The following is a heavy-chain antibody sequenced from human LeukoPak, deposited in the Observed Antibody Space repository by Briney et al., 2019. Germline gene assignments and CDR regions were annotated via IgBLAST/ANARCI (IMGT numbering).Heavy chain of an antibody. CDR2: IIPIFGTA. V-gene: IGHV1-69*05. CDR3: AGGEVGATRDYYYMDV. CDR1: GGTFSSYA. Sequence: RASVKVSCKASGGTFSSYAISWVRQAPGQGLEWMGGIIPIFGTANYAQKFQGRVTITTDESTSTAYMELSSLRSEDTAVYYCAGGEVGATRDYYYMDVWGKGTTATVSS. J-gene: IGHJ6*03. D-gene: IGHD1-26*01.